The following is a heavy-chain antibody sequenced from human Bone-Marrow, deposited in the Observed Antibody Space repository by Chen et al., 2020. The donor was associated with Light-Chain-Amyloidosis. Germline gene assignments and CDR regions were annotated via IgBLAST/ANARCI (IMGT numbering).Heavy chain of an antibody. CDR3: ARQYCTSTSCFSWGLYYFYGMDV. Sequence: QLQLQESGPGLVKPSETLSLTCTVSGGPISSGSYYWGWIRQPPGKGPEWIGSGFYSGSTHYTPSLKSRVTISVDTSKNQFSLKLSSVTAADTAVYYCARQYCTSTSCFSWGLYYFYGMDVWGQGTTVTVSS. CDR1: GGPISSGSYY. D-gene: IGHD2-2*01. J-gene: IGHJ6*02. V-gene: IGHV4-39*01. CDR2: GFYSGST.